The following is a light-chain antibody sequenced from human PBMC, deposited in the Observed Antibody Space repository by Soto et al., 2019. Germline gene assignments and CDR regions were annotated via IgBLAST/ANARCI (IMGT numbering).Light chain of an antibody. CDR2: AAS. J-gene: IGKJ4*01. CDR1: QGISSR. Sequence: DIPMSQSPSSVSASVEDRVTITCRASQGISSRLAWYQQKPGGAPKLLIYAASSLQSEVPSRFSGSGSGTDFTLTISSLQPEDFATYYCQQTDSFPLTFGGGTKVEVK. CDR3: QQTDSFPLT. V-gene: IGKV1D-12*01.